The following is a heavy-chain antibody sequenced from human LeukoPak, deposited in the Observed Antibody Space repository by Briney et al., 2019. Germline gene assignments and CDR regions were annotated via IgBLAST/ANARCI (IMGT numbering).Heavy chain of an antibody. CDR2: IKSKTDGGTT. V-gene: IGHV3-15*01. CDR1: GFTFSNAW. D-gene: IGHD4-17*01. J-gene: IGHJ4*02. Sequence: GGSLRLSCAASGFTFSNAWMSWVRQAPGKGLEWVGRIKSKTDGGTTDYAAPVKGRFTISRDDSKNTLYLQMNSLKTEDTAVYYCTTGSPDYGDFLSNYWGQGTLVTVSS. CDR3: TTGSPDYGDFLSNY.